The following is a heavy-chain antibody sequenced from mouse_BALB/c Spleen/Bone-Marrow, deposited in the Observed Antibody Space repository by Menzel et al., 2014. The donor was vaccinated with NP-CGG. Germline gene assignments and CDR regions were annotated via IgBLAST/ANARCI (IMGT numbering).Heavy chain of an antibody. Sequence: QSGPGLMKPSQSLSLTCTVTGYSITSAYAWNWIRQFPGDKLEWMGYITSSGHTSYNPSLKSRISIARDTSTNQFSLQWNAVTTEDTATYDCARAGNVCDYGGQGTTLRVSA. J-gene: IGHJ2*01. CDR3: ARAGNVCDY. CDR1: GYSITSAYA. V-gene: IGHV3-2*02. CDR2: ITSSGHT.